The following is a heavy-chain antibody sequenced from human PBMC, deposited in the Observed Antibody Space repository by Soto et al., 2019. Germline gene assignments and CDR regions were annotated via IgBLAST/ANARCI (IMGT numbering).Heavy chain of an antibody. CDR1: GFTFSSYS. CDR2: ISSNSSSI. D-gene: IGHD5-12*01. J-gene: IGHJ3*02. CDR3: ASLEVATIGAAFNI. Sequence: GGSLRLSCAASGFTFSSYSMNWVRQAPGKGLEWVSYISSNSSSIYYADSVKGRFTISRDNAKNSLYLQMNSLRDEDTAVYYCASLEVATIGAAFNIWGQGTRVT. V-gene: IGHV3-48*02.